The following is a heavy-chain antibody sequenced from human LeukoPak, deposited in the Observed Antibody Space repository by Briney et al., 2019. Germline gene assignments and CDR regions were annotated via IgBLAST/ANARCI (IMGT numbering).Heavy chain of an antibody. CDR1: GGTFSSYA. D-gene: IGHD6-6*01. CDR3: ARLRVSGSVWFDP. CDR2: INPNSGGT. Sequence: ASVKVSCKASGGTFSSYAISWVRQAPGQGLEWMGWINPNSGGTNYAQKFQGRVTMTRDTSISTAYMELSRLRSDDTAVYYCARLRVSGSVWFDPWGQGTLVTVSS. V-gene: IGHV1-2*02. J-gene: IGHJ5*02.